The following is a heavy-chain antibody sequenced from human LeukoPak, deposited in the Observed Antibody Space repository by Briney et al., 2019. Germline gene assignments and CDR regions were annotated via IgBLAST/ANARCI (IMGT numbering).Heavy chain of an antibody. V-gene: IGHV3-33*08. CDR3: ARDIYNRGTYYFDY. CDR2: IWYDGSNK. CDR1: GFTFSSYA. J-gene: IGHJ4*02. D-gene: IGHD1-1*01. Sequence: GGSLRLSCAASGFTFSSYAMSWVRQAPGKGLEWVALIWYDGSNKYYADSVKGRFTISRDNSKNTLYLQMNSLRAEDTAVFYCARDIYNRGTYYFDYWGQGTLVTVSS.